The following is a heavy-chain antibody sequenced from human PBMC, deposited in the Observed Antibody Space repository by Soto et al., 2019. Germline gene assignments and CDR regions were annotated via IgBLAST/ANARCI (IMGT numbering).Heavy chain of an antibody. CDR2: NNPKSGGT. D-gene: IGHD2-8*01. CDR3: ARGDSTDCSNGVCSFFYNHDMDV. V-gene: IGHV1-2*04. Sequence: ASVKVSCKASGYSFTDYHIHWVRQAPGQGLEWLGWNNPKSGGTSTAQKLQGWVTMTTDTSISTASMELARLTSDDTAIYYCARGDSTDCSNGVCSFFYNHDMDVWGQGITVTVSS. CDR1: GYSFTDYH. J-gene: IGHJ6*02.